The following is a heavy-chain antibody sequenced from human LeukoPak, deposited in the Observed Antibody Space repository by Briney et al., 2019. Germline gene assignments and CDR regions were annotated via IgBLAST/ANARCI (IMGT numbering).Heavy chain of an antibody. Sequence: ASVKVSCKASGYTFTGYYMHWVRQAPGQGLEWMGWINPNSGGTNYARKFQGRVTMTRDTSISTAYMELSRLRSDDTAVYYCARDCGGDCGFDPWGQGTLVTVSS. V-gene: IGHV1-2*02. J-gene: IGHJ5*02. CDR1: GYTFTGYY. CDR2: INPNSGGT. D-gene: IGHD2-21*02. CDR3: ARDCGGDCGFDP.